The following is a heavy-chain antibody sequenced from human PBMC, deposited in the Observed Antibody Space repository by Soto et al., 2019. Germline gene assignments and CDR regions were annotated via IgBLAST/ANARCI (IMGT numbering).Heavy chain of an antibody. Sequence: GGSLRLSCAASGFTFSSYAMHWVRQAPGKGLEWVAVIWYDGSNKYYADSVKGRFTISRDNSKNTLYLQMNSLRAEDTAVYYCAREVIVVVTAPAFDIWGQGTMVTVSS. CDR1: GFTFSSYA. CDR3: AREVIVVVTAPAFDI. V-gene: IGHV3-33*08. D-gene: IGHD2-21*02. J-gene: IGHJ3*02. CDR2: IWYDGSNK.